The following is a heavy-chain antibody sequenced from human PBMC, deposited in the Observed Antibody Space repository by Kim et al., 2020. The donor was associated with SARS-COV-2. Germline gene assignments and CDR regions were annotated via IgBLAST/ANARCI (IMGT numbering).Heavy chain of an antibody. Sequence: YADSVNGRFTISRDNAKNTLYLQMNSLRAEDTAVYYCAKDQVGVSDILDYWGQGTLVTVSS. D-gene: IGHD3-16*01. CDR3: AKDQVGVSDILDY. J-gene: IGHJ4*02. V-gene: IGHV3-30*02.